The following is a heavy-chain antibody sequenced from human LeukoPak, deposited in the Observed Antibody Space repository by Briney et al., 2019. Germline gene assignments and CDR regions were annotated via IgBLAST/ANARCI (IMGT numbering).Heavy chain of an antibody. CDR1: GFTFSSYG. D-gene: IGHD2-15*01. CDR2: IRYDGSNK. CDR3: ARDGCSGGCRYYYGMDV. Sequence: GGSLRLSCAASGFTFSSYGMHWVRQAPGKGLEWVAFIRYDGSNKYYADSVKGRFTISRDNSKNTLYLQMNSLRAEDTAVYYCARDGCSGGCRYYYGMDVWGQGTTVTVSS. V-gene: IGHV3-30*02. J-gene: IGHJ6*02.